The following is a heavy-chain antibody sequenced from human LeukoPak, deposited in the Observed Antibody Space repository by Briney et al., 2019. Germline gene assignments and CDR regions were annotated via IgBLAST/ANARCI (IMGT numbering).Heavy chain of an antibody. CDR3: ARDRVAAARPSPFDI. CDR1: GGSISSYY. D-gene: IGHD6-13*01. CDR2: IYTSGST. V-gene: IGHV4-4*07. Sequence: PSETLSLTCTVSGGSISSYYWSWIRQPAGKGLEWIGRIYTSGSTNYNPSLKSRVTMSVDTPKNQFSLKLSSVTAADTAVYYCARDRVAAARPSPFDIWGQGTMVTVSS. J-gene: IGHJ3*02.